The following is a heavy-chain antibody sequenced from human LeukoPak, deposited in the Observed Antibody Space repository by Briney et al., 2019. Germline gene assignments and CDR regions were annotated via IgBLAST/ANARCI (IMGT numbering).Heavy chain of an antibody. J-gene: IGHJ5*02. D-gene: IGHD6-13*01. CDR3: ARDRGDSSSWDNWFDP. Sequence: GGSLRLSCAASGFTFSSYGMHWVRQAPGKGLEWVAVIWYDGSNKYYADSVKGRFTISRDNSKNTLYLQMNSLRAEDTAAYYCARDRGDSSSWDNWFDPWGQGTLVTVSS. CDR2: IWYDGSNK. V-gene: IGHV3-33*01. CDR1: GFTFSSYG.